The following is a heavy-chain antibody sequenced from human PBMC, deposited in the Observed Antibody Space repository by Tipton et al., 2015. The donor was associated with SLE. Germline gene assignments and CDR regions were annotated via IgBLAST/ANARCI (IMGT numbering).Heavy chain of an antibody. V-gene: IGHV3-23*03. D-gene: IGHD2-15*01. CDR2: IYSAGGGRYT. J-gene: IGHJ4*02. Sequence: GSLRLSCTASGFTFSDYAMTWVRQAPGKGLEWVSDIYSAGGGRYTYYADSVEGRFTISRDNSKNTLYLQMSSLRVEDTAIYYCAKRTTGSWWGASDYWGQGTLVTVSS. CDR3: AKRTTGSWWGASDY. CDR1: GFTFSDYA.